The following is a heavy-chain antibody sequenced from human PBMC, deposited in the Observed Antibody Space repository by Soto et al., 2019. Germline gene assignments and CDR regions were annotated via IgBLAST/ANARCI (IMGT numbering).Heavy chain of an antibody. Sequence: QVQLQESGPGLVRPSETLSLTCTVSGGSISSYYWSWIRQPPGKGLEWIGYIYYSGSTNYNPSLKSRVTISVDTSKNQCSLKLSSVTAADTAVYYCARRYGDAVDFWGQGTLVTVSS. J-gene: IGHJ4*02. D-gene: IGHD4-17*01. CDR2: IYYSGST. CDR3: ARRYGDAVDF. CDR1: GGSISSYY. V-gene: IGHV4-59*01.